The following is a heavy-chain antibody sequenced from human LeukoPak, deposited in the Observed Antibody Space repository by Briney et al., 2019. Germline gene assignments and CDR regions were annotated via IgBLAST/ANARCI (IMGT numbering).Heavy chain of an antibody. Sequence: PGGSLRLSCAASGFTFSIYAMSWVRQAPGKGLEWVSSISGSTGSTYYADSVKGRFTISRDNSKNTLYLQMNSLRAEDTAVYYCAKDTVATINYCEYWGQGTLVTVSS. D-gene: IGHD5-12*01. CDR2: ISGSTGST. CDR1: GFTFSIYA. CDR3: AKDTVATINYCEY. J-gene: IGHJ4*02. V-gene: IGHV3-23*01.